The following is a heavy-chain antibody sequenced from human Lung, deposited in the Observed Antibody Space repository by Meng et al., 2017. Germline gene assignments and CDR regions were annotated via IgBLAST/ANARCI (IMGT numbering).Heavy chain of an antibody. CDR1: GGSISSYY. Sequence: CTVSGGSISSYYWSWIRQPPGKGLEWIGYIYYSGSTNYNPSLKSRVTISVDTSKNQFSLKLSSVTAADTAVYYCARVFGSGDNYYYYYGMDVWGQGTTVTVSS. J-gene: IGHJ6*02. V-gene: IGHV4-59*01. CDR2: IYYSGST. D-gene: IGHD3-10*01. CDR3: ARVFGSGDNYYYYYGMDV.